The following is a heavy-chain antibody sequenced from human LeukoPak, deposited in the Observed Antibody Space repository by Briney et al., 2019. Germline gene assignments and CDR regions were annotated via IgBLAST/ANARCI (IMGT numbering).Heavy chain of an antibody. V-gene: IGHV3-23*01. CDR2: ISGSGGST. D-gene: IGHD3-16*01. Sequence: PGGSLRLSCAASGFTFSSYAMSWVRQAPGKGLEWVSAISGSGGSTYYADSVKGRFTISRDNSRNTLYLQMNSLRAEDTAVYYCAKDIVWTPIYGPPRNWFDPWGQGTLVTVSS. CDR3: AKDIVWTPIYGPPRNWFDP. CDR1: GFTFSSYA. J-gene: IGHJ5*02.